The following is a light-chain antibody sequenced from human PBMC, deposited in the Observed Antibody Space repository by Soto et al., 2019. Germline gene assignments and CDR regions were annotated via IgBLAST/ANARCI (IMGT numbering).Light chain of an antibody. CDR1: SSDVGDYNY. V-gene: IGLV2-14*01. CDR3: SSYTNSGAHVL. CDR2: EVS. J-gene: IGLJ2*01. Sequence: QAVVTQPASVSGSPGQSITISCTGTSSDVGDYNYVSWYQQHPGKAPKLMIYEVSNRPSGVSNRFSGSKSGNTASLTISGLQAEDEADYYCSSYTNSGAHVLLGGGTKVTVL.